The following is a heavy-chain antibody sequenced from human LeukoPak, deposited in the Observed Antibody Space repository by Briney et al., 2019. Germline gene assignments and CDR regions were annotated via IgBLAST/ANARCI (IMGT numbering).Heavy chain of an antibody. J-gene: IGHJ5*02. D-gene: IGHD2-2*01. CDR3: ARGEGNVVVVPAATNWFDP. V-gene: IGHV4-34*01. Sequence: SETLSLTCAVYGGSFSGYYWSWIRQPPGKGLEWIGEINHSGSTNYNPPLKSRVTISVDTPKNQFSLKLSSVTAADTAVYYCARGEGNVVVVPAATNWFDPWGQGTLVIVSS. CDR1: GGSFSGYY. CDR2: INHSGST.